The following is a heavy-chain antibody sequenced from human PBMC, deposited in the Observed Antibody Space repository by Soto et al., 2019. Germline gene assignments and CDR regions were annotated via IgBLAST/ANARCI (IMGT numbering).Heavy chain of an antibody. J-gene: IGHJ6*03. CDR2: IYFSGRP. CDR1: GGSFTNYY. V-gene: IGHV4-59*01. D-gene: IGHD2-2*01. Sequence: SETLSLTCIVSGGSFTNYYWTWFRQPPGKGLEWIGHIYFSGRPNYTPSLKSRVTISVDMSKNQVSLKLASVTAADTAVYYCARGRGGYQQLLNYYYYYMDVWGRGTTVTVSS. CDR3: ARGRGGYQQLLNYYYYYMDV.